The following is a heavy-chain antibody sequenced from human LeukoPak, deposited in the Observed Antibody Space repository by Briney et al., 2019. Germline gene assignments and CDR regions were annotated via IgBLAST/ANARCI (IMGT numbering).Heavy chain of an antibody. V-gene: IGHV3-23*01. CDR2: ISGSGGST. CDR1: GFTFSSYA. J-gene: IGHJ4*02. Sequence: GGSLRLSCAASGFTFSSYAMSWVRQAPGKGLEWVSAISGSGGSTYCADSVKGRFTISRDNSKNTLYLQMNSLRAEDTAVYYCAKDGAGSGSYYDYWGQGTLVTVSS. D-gene: IGHD1-26*01. CDR3: AKDGAGSGSYYDY.